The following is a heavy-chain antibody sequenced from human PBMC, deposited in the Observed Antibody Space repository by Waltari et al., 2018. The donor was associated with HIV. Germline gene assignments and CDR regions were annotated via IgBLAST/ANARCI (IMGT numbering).Heavy chain of an antibody. CDR3: ARRYSTTSHPGGAGYFDH. J-gene: IGHJ4*02. CDR2: MYYSGIT. CDR1: GGSINTDSYY. D-gene: IGHD6-13*01. Sequence: LQLQESGPGLVKPSETLSLTCAVSGGSINTDSYYWVWIRRPPGKGLGWFGCMYYSGITYNTPSLRGRVTISVDTSKNRFSLKLSFVTAADTAVYYCARRYSTTSHPGGAGYFDHWGQGTLVTVSS. V-gene: IGHV4-39*02.